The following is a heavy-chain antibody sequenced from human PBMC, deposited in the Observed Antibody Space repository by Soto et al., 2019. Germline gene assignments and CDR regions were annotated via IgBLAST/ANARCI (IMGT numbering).Heavy chain of an antibody. CDR1: GDSISSNNVH. J-gene: IGHJ3*02. CDR2: IYYSGTT. V-gene: IGHV4-30-4*08. Sequence: SETLSLTCTVSGDSISSNNVHWGWIRQPPGKGLEWIGVIYYSGTTHYNPSLKSRVTISVDTSKNQFSLKLSSVTAADTAVYYCARVTAYSSSWADAFDIWGQGTMVTVSS. CDR3: ARVTAYSSSWADAFDI. D-gene: IGHD6-13*01.